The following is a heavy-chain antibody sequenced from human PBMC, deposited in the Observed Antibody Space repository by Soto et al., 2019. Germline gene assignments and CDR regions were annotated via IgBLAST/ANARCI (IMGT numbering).Heavy chain of an antibody. CDR3: ARHGDSRGIDY. D-gene: IGHD3-16*01. Sequence: QVQLVESGGGVVQPGRSLGLSCAASAFTFSTYGMHWVRQAPGKGLEWVAIIAYDGSNKYYADSVNGRFTITRDNSKNTLYRQMNSLRVEDTAVYYCARHGDSRGIDYWGQGTLVTVSS. V-gene: IGHV3-30*03. CDR1: AFTFSTYG. CDR2: IAYDGSNK. J-gene: IGHJ4*02.